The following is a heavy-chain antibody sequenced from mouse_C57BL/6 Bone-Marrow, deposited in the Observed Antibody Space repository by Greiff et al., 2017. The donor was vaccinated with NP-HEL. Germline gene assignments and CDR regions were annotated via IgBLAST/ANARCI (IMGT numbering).Heavy chain of an antibody. V-gene: IGHV5-16*01. Sequence: DVKLVESEGGLVQPGSSMKLSCTASGFTFSDYYMAWVRQVPEKGLEWVANINYDGSSTYYLDSLKSRFIISRDNAKNILYLQMSSLKSEDTATYYCARDRLGRFDYWGQGTTLTVSS. CDR3: ARDRLGRFDY. CDR1: GFTFSDYY. CDR2: INYDGSST. J-gene: IGHJ2*01. D-gene: IGHD4-1*01.